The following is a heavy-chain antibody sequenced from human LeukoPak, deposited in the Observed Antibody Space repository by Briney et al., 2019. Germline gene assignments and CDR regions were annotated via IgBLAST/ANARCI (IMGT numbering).Heavy chain of an antibody. J-gene: IGHJ4*02. Sequence: GGSLRLSCAASGFTFSSYAMHWVRQAPGKGLEWVAVISYDGSNKYYADSVKGRFTISRDNAKNSLYLQMNSLRAEDTAVYYCARRLYYDSSFDYWGQGTLVTVSS. D-gene: IGHD3-22*01. V-gene: IGHV3-30*04. CDR3: ARRLYYDSSFDY. CDR2: ISYDGSNK. CDR1: GFTFSSYA.